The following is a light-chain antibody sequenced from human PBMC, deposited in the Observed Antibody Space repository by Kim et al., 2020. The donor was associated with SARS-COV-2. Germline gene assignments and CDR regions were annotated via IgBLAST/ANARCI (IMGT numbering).Light chain of an antibody. V-gene: IGLV3-21*04. Sequence: SYELTQPPSVSVAPGKTARITCGGNNIGSKSVHWYQQKPGQAPVLVIYYDSDRPSGIPERFSGSNSGNTATLTISRVEAGYEADYYCQVWDSSSDHPNWVFGGGTQLTVL. CDR2: YDS. CDR3: QVWDSSSDHPNWV. J-gene: IGLJ3*02. CDR1: NIGSKS.